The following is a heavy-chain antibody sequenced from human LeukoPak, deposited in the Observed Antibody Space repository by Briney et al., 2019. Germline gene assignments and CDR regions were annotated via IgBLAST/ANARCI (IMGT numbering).Heavy chain of an antibody. D-gene: IGHD3-22*01. J-gene: IGHJ3*02. Sequence: GESLKISCKGSGYSFTSYWIGWVRQMPGKGLEWMGIIYPGDSDTRYSPSFQGHVSMSVDKSITTAYLQWSSLKASDTAIYYCARQAYGSHFDAFDIWGQGTMVTVSS. CDR1: GYSFTSYW. V-gene: IGHV5-51*01. CDR2: IYPGDSDT. CDR3: ARQAYGSHFDAFDI.